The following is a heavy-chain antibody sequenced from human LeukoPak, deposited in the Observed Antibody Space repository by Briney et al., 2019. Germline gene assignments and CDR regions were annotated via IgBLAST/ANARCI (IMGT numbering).Heavy chain of an antibody. CDR1: GYTFTSYY. CDR2: IDPSGGST. V-gene: IGHV1-46*01. Sequence: ASVKVSCKASGYTFTSYYMHWVRQAPGQGLEWMGIIDPSGGSTSYAQKFQGRVTITRDTSASTAYMELSSLRSEDTAVYYCARGVTEKGDYYYYGMDVWGQGTTVTVSS. D-gene: IGHD1-14*01. CDR3: ARGVTEKGDYYYYGMDV. J-gene: IGHJ6*02.